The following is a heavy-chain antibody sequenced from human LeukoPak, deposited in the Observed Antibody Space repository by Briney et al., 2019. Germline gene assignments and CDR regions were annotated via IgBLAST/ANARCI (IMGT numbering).Heavy chain of an antibody. V-gene: IGHV4-38-2*02. J-gene: IGHJ4*02. D-gene: IGHD6-13*01. CDR3: ARGTRIAAAADSDY. Sequence: SETLSLTCTVSGYSISSGYYWGWIRQPAGKGLEWIGSIYHSGSTYYNPSLKSRVTISVDTSKNQFSLKLSSVTAADTAVYYCARGTRIAAAADSDYWGQGTLVTVSS. CDR1: GYSISSGYY. CDR2: IYHSGST.